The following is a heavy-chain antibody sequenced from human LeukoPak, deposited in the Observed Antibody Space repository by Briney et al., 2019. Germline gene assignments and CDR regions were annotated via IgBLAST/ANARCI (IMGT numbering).Heavy chain of an antibody. V-gene: IGHV3-21*01. CDR1: GFTFSSYS. Sequence: KSGGSLRLSCAASGFTFSSYSMNWVRQAPGKGLEWVSCISGDSRHIYQADSVKGRFTISRDNTKNSLYLQMNSLRAEDTAVYYCAREGGALMMTFGGDFDNWGPGTLATVSS. D-gene: IGHD3-16*01. J-gene: IGHJ4*02. CDR2: ISGDSRHI. CDR3: AREGGALMMTFGGDFDN.